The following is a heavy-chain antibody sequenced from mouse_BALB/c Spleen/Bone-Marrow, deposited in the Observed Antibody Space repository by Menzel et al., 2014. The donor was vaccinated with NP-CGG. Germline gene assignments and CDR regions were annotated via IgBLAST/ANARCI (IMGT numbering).Heavy chain of an antibody. Sequence: EVKPVESGGGLVKPGGSLKLSCAASGFTFSNFAMSWVRRTPDKRLEWVASISSGGSAYYPDSVKGRLSISRDNARDILFLQMSSLRSEDTAMYYCARGYDYDFDYWGQGTTLTVSS. CDR3: ARGYDYDFDY. CDR2: ISSGGSA. J-gene: IGHJ2*01. D-gene: IGHD2-4*01. CDR1: GFTFSNFA. V-gene: IGHV5-6-5*01.